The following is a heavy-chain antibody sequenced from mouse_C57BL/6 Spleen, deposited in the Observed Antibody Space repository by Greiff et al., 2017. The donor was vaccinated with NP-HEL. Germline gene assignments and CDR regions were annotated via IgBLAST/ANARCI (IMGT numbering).Heavy chain of an antibody. CDR2: IDPEDGDT. D-gene: IGHD1-1*01. J-gene: IGHJ3*01. V-gene: IGHV14-1*01. CDR3: TTEYYGSSPAWFAY. CDR1: GFNIKDYY. Sequence: EVQLQQSGAELVRPGASVKLSCTASGFNIKDYYMHWVKQRPEQGLEWIGRIDPEDGDTEYAPKFQGKATMTADTSSNKAYLQLSSLTSEDTAVYYCTTEYYGSSPAWFAYWGQGTLVTVSA.